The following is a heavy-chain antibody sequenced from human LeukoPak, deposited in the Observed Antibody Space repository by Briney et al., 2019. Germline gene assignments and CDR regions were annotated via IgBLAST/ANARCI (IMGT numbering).Heavy chain of an antibody. CDR1: GFTFSNYW. CDR2: IGPTGSTT. V-gene: IGHV3-74*01. J-gene: IGHJ4*02. Sequence: GGSLRLSCAASGFTFSNYWMRWARQLPGKGLVWVSRIGPTGSTTSYADSVKGRFTVSRDNAKNTLYLQVNNLRAEDTAVYYCARGPNSNWSGLDFWGQGTLLTVSS. CDR3: ARGPNSNWSGLDF. D-gene: IGHD6-6*01.